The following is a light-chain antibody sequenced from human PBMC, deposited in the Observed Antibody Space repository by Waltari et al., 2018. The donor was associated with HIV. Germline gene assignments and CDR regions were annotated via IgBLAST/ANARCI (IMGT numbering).Light chain of an antibody. CDR2: SAS. Sequence: DIQMTQSPSSLSARVGDKVTITCRTSQSVRMYLNWYQQRPGMAPKVLISSASILQNGVPSRFSGRGSGTVFTLTISSLQPEDSASYFCQQSYDMPLTFGRGTTVEIK. CDR3: QQSYDMPLT. CDR1: QSVRMY. J-gene: IGKJ4*01. V-gene: IGKV1-39*01.